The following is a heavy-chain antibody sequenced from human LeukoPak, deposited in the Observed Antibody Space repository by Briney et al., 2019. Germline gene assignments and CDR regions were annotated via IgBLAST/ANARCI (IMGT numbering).Heavy chain of an antibody. D-gene: IGHD3-22*01. Sequence: GGSLRLSCAASGFTFSSYGMHWVRQAPGEGLEWVSYISPSGSAIYYADSVKGRFTISRDNAKNSLVLQMNSLRAEDMAVYYCARDKSSGYSDYWGQGTLVTVSS. CDR1: GFTFSSYG. J-gene: IGHJ4*02. CDR2: ISPSGSAI. CDR3: ARDKSSGYSDY. V-gene: IGHV3-48*04.